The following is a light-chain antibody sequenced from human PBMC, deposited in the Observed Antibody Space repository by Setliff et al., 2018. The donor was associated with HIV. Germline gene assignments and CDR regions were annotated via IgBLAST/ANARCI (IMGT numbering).Light chain of an antibody. CDR1: SSDVGRYNY. CDR3: SSFTSSTPFV. Sequence: QSALTQPASVSGSPGQSITISCTGTSSDVGRYNYVSWYQQHPGKAPKLPIYEVSNRPSGVSNRFSGSKSGNTASLTISGLQADDEADYYCSSFTSSTPFVFGTGTKVTVL. CDR2: EVS. J-gene: IGLJ1*01. V-gene: IGLV2-14*01.